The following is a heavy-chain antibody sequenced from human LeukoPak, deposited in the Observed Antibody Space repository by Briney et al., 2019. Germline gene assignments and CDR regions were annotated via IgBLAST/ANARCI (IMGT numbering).Heavy chain of an antibody. Sequence: SETLSLTCTVSGGSISSSSYYWGWIRQPPGKGLEWIGSIYYSGSTYYNPSLKSRVTISVDTSKNQFSLKLSSVTAADTAVYYCTRDAQYCSSTSCYPGTYYFDYWGQGTLVTVSS. V-gene: IGHV4-39*02. CDR2: IYYSGST. J-gene: IGHJ4*02. CDR1: GGSISSSSYY. D-gene: IGHD2-2*01. CDR3: TRDAQYCSSTSCYPGTYYFDY.